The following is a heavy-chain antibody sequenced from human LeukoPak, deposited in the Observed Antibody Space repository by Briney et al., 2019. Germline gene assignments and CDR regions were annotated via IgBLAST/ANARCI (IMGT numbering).Heavy chain of an antibody. D-gene: IGHD3-10*01. CDR1: GFTFSSYG. J-gene: IGHJ4*02. V-gene: IGHV3-30*02. CDR3: ARDWRNTGWSASGSFPPWY. Sequence: GGSLRLSCAASGFTFSSYGMHWVRQAPGKGLEWVAFIRYDGSNKYYADSVKGRFTISRDNSKNTLYLQMNSLRAEDTAVYYCARDWRNTGWSASGSFPPWYWGQGSLVTVSS. CDR2: IRYDGSNK.